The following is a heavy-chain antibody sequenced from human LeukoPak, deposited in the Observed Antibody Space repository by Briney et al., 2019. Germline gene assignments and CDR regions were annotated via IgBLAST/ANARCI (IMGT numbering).Heavy chain of an antibody. V-gene: IGHV3-30*04. CDR1: GFTFTGHS. J-gene: IGHJ4*02. Sequence: GGSLRLSCVASGFTFTGHSMHWVRQAPGKGLEWVAVVANDEKTIFYADSLKGRFTVSRDNSKNTVYLQMNSLRDEDTAVYYCAREKQSGGTPFDYWGQGSLVTVSS. CDR2: VANDEKTI. D-gene: IGHD1-26*01. CDR3: AREKQSGGTPFDY.